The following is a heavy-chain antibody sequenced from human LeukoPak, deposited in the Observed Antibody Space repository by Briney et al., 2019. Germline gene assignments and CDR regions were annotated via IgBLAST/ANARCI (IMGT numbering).Heavy chain of an antibody. CDR2: INSDGSST. CDR1: GFTFSSYW. V-gene: IGHV3-74*01. CDR3: GKVTAVGSSGALDY. D-gene: IGHD3-10*01. J-gene: IGHJ4*02. Sequence: GGSLRLSCAASGFTFSSYWMHWVRQAPGKGLVWVSRINSDGSSTTYAGSVKDRFTISRDNAKYTLYLQMNSLAADDPAVYYGGKVTAVGSSGALDYWGQGTLVTVSS.